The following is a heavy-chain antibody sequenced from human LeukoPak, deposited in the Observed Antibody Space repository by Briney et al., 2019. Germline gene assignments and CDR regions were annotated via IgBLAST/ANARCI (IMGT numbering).Heavy chain of an antibody. Sequence: PSETLSLACTVSGGSISSYYWSWIRQPPGKGLEWVGYVYYTGSTTYNPSLKSRVTISVDSSKIQFSLKLSSVTAADTAVYYCAMSGNYYYFDYWGQGTLVTVSS. J-gene: IGHJ4*02. CDR1: GGSISSYY. V-gene: IGHV4-59*01. D-gene: IGHD1-26*01. CDR3: AMSGNYYYFDY. CDR2: VYYTGST.